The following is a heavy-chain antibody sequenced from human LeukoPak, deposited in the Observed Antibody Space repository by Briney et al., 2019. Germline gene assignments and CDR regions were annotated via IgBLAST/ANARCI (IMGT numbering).Heavy chain of an antibody. Sequence: GGSLRLSCAAAGFTFSTYWMHWVRQAPGKGLVWVSRINTDGSSTTYADSVKGRFTLSRDNARNTLFLQMNSLRAEDTAVYYCARDPKNNYFDYWGQGTLVTVSS. CDR2: INTDGSST. J-gene: IGHJ4*02. V-gene: IGHV3-74*01. CDR3: ARDPKNNYFDY. CDR1: GFTFSTYW.